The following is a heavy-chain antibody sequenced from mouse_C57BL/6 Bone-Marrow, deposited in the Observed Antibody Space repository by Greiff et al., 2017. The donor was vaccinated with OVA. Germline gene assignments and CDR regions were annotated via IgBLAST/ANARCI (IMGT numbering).Heavy chain of an antibody. CDR1: GFTFSDYY. CDR3: AREGGDVGAY. CDR2: ITYDGSST. V-gene: IGHV5-16*01. Sequence: EVQLMESEGGLVQPGSSMTLSCTASGFTFSDYYMAWVRQVPEKGLEWVANITYDGSSTYYLASLKSRFLISRDNAKNILYLQMSSLKSEDTATYYCAREGGDVGAYWGQGTLVTVSA. D-gene: IGHD3-3*01. J-gene: IGHJ3*01.